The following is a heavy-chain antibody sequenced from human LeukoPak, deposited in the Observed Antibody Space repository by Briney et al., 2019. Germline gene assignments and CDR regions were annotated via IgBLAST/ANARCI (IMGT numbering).Heavy chain of an antibody. CDR2: IKEHGGET. V-gene: IGHV3-7*01. D-gene: IGHD3-10*01. CDR3: AKAAGRSGYGSGSYYGYYFDY. CDR1: GFTFSSYW. J-gene: IGHJ4*02. Sequence: AGGSLRLSCAASGFTFSSYWMSWVRKAPGKGLEWVANIKEHGGETYYLDSVRGRFTISRDNAKNSLYLQMNSLRAEDTAVYYCAKAAGRSGYGSGSYYGYYFDYWGQGTLVTVSS.